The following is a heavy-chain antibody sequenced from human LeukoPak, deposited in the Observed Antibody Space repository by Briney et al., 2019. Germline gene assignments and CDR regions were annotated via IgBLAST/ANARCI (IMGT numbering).Heavy chain of an antibody. CDR1: GGSISSSNW. CDR3: ARMQGSGVPLNYYYGMDV. V-gene: IGHV4-61*01. Sequence: SETLSLTCAVSGGSISSSNWWSWIRQPPGKGLEWIGYIYYSGSTNYNPSLKSRVTISVDTSKNQFSLKLSSVTAADTAVYYCARMQGSGVPLNYYYGMDVWGQGTTVTVTS. D-gene: IGHD3-10*01. CDR2: IYYSGST. J-gene: IGHJ6*02.